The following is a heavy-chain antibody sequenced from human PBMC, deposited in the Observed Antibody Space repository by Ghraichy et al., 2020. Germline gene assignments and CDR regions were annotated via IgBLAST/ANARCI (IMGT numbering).Heavy chain of an antibody. D-gene: IGHD6-19*01. CDR3: ALGGAVAGPYIHY. V-gene: IGHV4-59*01. J-gene: IGHJ4*02. Sequence: SETLSLTCNVSGDSISTYYWTLIRQPPGKELEWIGSIYHTGSTNYNPSLKSRVAISVDTSKNQFSLNLYSVTAADTAVYYCALGGAVAGPYIHYWGQGTLVSVSS. CDR2: IYHTGST. CDR1: GDSISTYY.